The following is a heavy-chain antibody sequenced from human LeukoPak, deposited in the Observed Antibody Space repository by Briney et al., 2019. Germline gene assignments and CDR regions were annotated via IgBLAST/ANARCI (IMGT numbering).Heavy chain of an antibody. CDR3: ARVAVAGWAYYYFYMDV. V-gene: IGHV3-30*04. Sequence: PGGSLRLSCVASGFTLNNYAMHGVRQAPGKGLEWVALISDDGTNTFYGDSVKRLFTISRDTSKNTLFLQMDSLTGDDTATYYCARVAVAGWAYYYFYMDVWGNGTTVIVSS. D-gene: IGHD6-19*01. CDR1: GFTLNNYA. J-gene: IGHJ6*03. CDR2: ISDDGTNT.